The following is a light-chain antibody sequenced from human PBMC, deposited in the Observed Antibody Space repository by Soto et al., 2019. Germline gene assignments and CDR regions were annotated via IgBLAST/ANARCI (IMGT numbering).Light chain of an antibody. J-gene: IGKJ4*01. V-gene: IGKV3-15*01. CDR2: GAS. CDR3: QQYNNWPLT. CDR1: QSVGSN. Sequence: EIVMTQSPATLSVSPGERVTLSCRASQSVGSNLAWYQQKPGQAPRLLIYGASTRATGIPARFSGSGSVTEFTLTISSLQSEDFAVYYCQQYNNWPLTFGGGTKVDIK.